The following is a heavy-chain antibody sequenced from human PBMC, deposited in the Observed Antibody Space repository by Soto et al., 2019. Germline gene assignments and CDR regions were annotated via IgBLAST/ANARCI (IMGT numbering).Heavy chain of an antibody. Sequence: QVQLQESGPGLVKPSQTLFLTCTVSGDSIGSGDNYWSWIRQPPGKGLEWIGYIYDRGSTFYNPSLRSRVTISADTSKNQFSLKLSSVTAADTALYYCARERGRLNGMDVWGQGTTVSVSS. CDR2: IYDRGST. CDR3: ARERGRLNGMDV. J-gene: IGHJ6*02. V-gene: IGHV4-30-4*01. D-gene: IGHD1-26*01. CDR1: GDSIGSGDNY.